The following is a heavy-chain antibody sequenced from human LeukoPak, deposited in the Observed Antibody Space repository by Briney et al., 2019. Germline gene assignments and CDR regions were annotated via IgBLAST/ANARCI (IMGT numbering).Heavy chain of an antibody. J-gene: IGHJ6*02. CDR3: ARGGALRYFDWLYSYYYYGMDV. D-gene: IGHD3-9*01. CDR1: GGTFSSYA. V-gene: IGHV1-69*13. CDR2: IIPIFGTA. Sequence: SVKVSCKASGGTFSSYAISWVRQAPGQGLEWMGGIIPIFGTANYAQKFQGRVTITADESTSTAYMELSSLRSEDTAVYYCARGGALRYFDWLYSYYYYGMDVWGQGTTVTVSS.